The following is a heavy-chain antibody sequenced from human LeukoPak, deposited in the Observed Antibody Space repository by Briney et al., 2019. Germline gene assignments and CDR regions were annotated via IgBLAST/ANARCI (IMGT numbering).Heavy chain of an antibody. V-gene: IGHV4-59*01. J-gene: IGHJ4*02. D-gene: IGHD1-26*01. Sequence: SETLSLTCTVSGGSISSYYWSWIRQPPGKGLEWIGYIYYSGGTNYNPSLKSRVTISVDTSKNQFSLKLSSVTAADTAVYYCARAGVGATTLGIPFDYWGQGTLVTVSS. CDR3: ARAGVGATTLGIPFDY. CDR2: IYYSGGT. CDR1: GGSISSYY.